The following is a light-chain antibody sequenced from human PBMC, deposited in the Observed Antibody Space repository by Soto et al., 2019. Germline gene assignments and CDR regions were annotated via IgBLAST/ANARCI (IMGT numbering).Light chain of an antibody. J-gene: IGLJ1*01. CDR3: SSYTTSSTRV. CDR1: NSDVGAFNY. CDR2: EVS. V-gene: IGLV2-14*03. Sequence: QSVLTQPASVSGSPGQSIAITCTGPNSDVGAFNYVSWYQQHPDKAPKLMIYEVSNRPSGVSNRFSGSKSVNTATLTISGLQTEDEADYYCSSYTTSSTRVFGTGTKLTVL.